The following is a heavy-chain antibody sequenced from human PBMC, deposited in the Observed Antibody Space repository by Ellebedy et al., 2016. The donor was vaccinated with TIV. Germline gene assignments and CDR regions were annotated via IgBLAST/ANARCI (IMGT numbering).Heavy chain of an antibody. CDR1: GYIFTNFY. J-gene: IGHJ4*02. CDR2: INPSSGAT. V-gene: IGHV1-46*01. D-gene: IGHD5-12*01. Sequence: AASVKVSCKASGYIFTNFYMSWVRQAPGQGLEWMGHINPSSGATTSEEKFQGGVAMTRDTSTNTVYMELTNLKSHDTAVYYCARKVDGQFDSWGQGTLVTVSS. CDR3: ARKVDGQFDS.